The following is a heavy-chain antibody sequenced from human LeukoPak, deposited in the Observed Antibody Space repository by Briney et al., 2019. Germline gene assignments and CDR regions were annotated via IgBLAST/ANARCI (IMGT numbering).Heavy chain of an antibody. D-gene: IGHD1-26*01. CDR3: ARDPYSGNYGNYYYYYMDV. Sequence: GGSLRLSCAASGFTFSRYSMHWVRQAPGKGLVWVSHVNSDGSGTDYADSVKGRFTISRDNSKNSLYLQMNSLRAEDTALYYCARDPYSGNYGNYYYYYMDVWGKGTRSPSP. CDR2: VNSDGSGT. CDR1: GFTFSRYS. V-gene: IGHV3-74*01. J-gene: IGHJ6*03.